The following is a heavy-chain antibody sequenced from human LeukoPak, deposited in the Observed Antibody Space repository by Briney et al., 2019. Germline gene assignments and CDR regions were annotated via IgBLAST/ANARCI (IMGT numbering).Heavy chain of an antibody. Sequence: ASVKVSCKASGYTFTSYGISWVRQAPGQGLEWMGWISAYNSNTNYAQKLQGGVTMTTDTSTSTAYMELRSLRSDDTAVYYCARERGSDILTGYYDSSSKYYFDYWGQGTLVTVSS. J-gene: IGHJ4*02. CDR3: ARERGSDILTGYYDSSSKYYFDY. CDR1: GYTFTSYG. D-gene: IGHD3-9*01. V-gene: IGHV1-18*01. CDR2: ISAYNSNT.